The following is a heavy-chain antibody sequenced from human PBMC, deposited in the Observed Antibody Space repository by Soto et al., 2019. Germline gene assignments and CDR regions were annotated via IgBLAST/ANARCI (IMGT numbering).Heavy chain of an antibody. Sequence: SETLSLTCAVYGWSFSGYYWTWIRQPPGKGLEWIGEINHSGSTSYNPSLKSRVTISVDTSKNQFSLKLSSVTAADTAVYYCARSIVLVVTAIGWFDPWGQGTLVTVSS. CDR1: GWSFSGYY. D-gene: IGHD2-15*01. V-gene: IGHV4-34*01. CDR3: ARSIVLVVTAIGWFDP. J-gene: IGHJ5*02. CDR2: INHSGST.